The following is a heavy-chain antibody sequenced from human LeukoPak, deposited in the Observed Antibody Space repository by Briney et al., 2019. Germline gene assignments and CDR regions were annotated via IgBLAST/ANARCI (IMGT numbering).Heavy chain of an antibody. V-gene: IGHV1-2*02. Sequence: GASVKVSCKASGYTFTGHFIHWVRQAPGQGLEWMGWSNPNSGDTNYAQKFQGRVTMTRDTSISTVYMELSRLRSDDTAVYYCASQGSSWYNYWGQGTLVTVSS. CDR2: SNPNSGDT. CDR1: GYTFTGHF. CDR3: ASQGSSWYNY. D-gene: IGHD6-13*01. J-gene: IGHJ4*02.